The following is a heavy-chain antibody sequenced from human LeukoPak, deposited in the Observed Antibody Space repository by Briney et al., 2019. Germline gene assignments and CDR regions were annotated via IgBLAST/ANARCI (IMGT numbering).Heavy chain of an antibody. CDR2: ISSSSSYI. CDR1: GFTFSSYS. Sequence: GGSLRLSCAASGFTFSSYSMNWVRQAPGKGLEWVSSISSSSSYIYYAGSVKGRFTISRDNAKNSLYLQMNSLRAEDTAVYYCARDLGVYYYDSSGYIDYWGQGTLVTVSS. CDR3: ARDLGVYYYDSSGYIDY. V-gene: IGHV3-21*01. D-gene: IGHD3-22*01. J-gene: IGHJ4*02.